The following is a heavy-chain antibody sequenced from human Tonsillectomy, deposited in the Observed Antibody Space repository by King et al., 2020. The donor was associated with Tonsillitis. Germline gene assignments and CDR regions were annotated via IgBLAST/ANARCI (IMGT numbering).Heavy chain of an antibody. V-gene: IGHV4-61*01. D-gene: IGHD2/OR15-2a*01. CDR1: GSSVSSRSYY. CDR2: IFYSGST. CDR3: ARDGGRFYGLDY. Sequence: QLQESGPGLVKSSETLSLTCTVSGSSVSSRSYYWTWIRQPPGKGLEWIGDIFYSGSTNDNPSLRSRVTISVDTSKNQFSLKLSSVTAADTAVYYCARDGGRFYGLDYWGQGTLVTVSS. J-gene: IGHJ4*02.